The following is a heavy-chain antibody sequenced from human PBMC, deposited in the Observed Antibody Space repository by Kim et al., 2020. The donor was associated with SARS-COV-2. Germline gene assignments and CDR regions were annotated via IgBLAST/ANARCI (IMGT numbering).Heavy chain of an antibody. D-gene: IGHD3-10*01. Sequence: ASVKVSCKASGYTFTSYAMHWVRQAPGQRLEWMGWINAGNGNTKYSQKFQGRVTITRDTSASTAYMELSSLRSEDTAVYYCARDLVGVITSYNWFDPWGQGTLVTVSS. CDR2: INAGNGNT. J-gene: IGHJ5*02. V-gene: IGHV1-3*01. CDR1: GYTFTSYA. CDR3: ARDLVGVITSYNWFDP.